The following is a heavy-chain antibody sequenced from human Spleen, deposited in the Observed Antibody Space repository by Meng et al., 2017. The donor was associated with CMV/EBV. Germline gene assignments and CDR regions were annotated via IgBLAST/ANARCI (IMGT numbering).Heavy chain of an antibody. V-gene: IGHV3-30-3*01. Sequence: LSLTCAASGFTFSNYAMHWVRQAPGKGLEWVAVMSYDGDNKYYADFVKGRFTISRDNSKNTLFLQMNSLRSEDTAVYYCARGGEAATGTFDYWGQGTLVTVSS. CDR3: ARGGEAATGTFDY. J-gene: IGHJ4*02. CDR2: MSYDGDNK. D-gene: IGHD6-13*01. CDR1: GFTFSNYA.